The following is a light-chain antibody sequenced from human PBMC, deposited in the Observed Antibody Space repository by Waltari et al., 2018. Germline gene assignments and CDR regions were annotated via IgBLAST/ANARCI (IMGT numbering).Light chain of an antibody. CDR2: GVN. CDR3: QSYDTSLGVV. V-gene: IGLV1-40*01. Sequence: QSVLTQPPSVSGAPGQRVTISCTGSWSNIGAGYDFHWYQQLPGKAPTLLVYGVNTRPPGVPDRFFVSKSGTSASLAIPGLQPEDEADYYCQSYDTSLGVVFGGGTKLTVL. CDR1: WSNIGAGYD. J-gene: IGLJ2*01.